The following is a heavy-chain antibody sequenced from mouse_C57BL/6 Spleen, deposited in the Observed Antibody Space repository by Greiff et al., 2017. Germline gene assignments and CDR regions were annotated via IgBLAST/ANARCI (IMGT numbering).Heavy chain of an antibody. CDR3: ARTRRLQDY. J-gene: IGHJ4*01. CDR1: GYTFTGYC. CDR2: ILPGSGSN. V-gene: IGHV1-9*01. Sequence: VKLVESGAELMKPGASVTLSCKATGYTFTGYCIEWVKQRPGHGLEWIGEILPGSGSNNYNEKFTGKATFTVDTSSNTAYMQRSSLTTEDSAIYYCARTRRLQDYWGQGTSVTVSS. D-gene: IGHD1-2*01.